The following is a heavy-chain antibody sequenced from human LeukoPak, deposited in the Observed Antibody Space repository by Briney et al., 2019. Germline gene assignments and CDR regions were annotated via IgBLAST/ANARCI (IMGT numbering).Heavy chain of an antibody. Sequence: ASVKVSCKASGYTFTNYYMHWVRQAPGQGLEGMGIINPSRGSTSYAQKFQGRVTMTKDTSTSTVYMDLSSLRSEDTAVYYCARAWNVPDFGVVDNDAFDIWGQGTMVTVSS. J-gene: IGHJ3*02. CDR1: GYTFTNYY. V-gene: IGHV1-46*01. D-gene: IGHD3-3*01. CDR2: INPSRGST. CDR3: ARAWNVPDFGVVDNDAFDI.